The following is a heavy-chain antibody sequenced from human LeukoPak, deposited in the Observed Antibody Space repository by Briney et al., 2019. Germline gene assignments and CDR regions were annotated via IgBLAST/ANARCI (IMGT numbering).Heavy chain of an antibody. D-gene: IGHD1-26*01. CDR3: ARDYGSLAFHH. J-gene: IGHJ1*01. Sequence: GGSLRLSCAASGFTFNSYTMHWVRQAPDKGLEWVALISLDGSYKFYADSVKGRFTISRDNSKSTLYLQMSSLRHEDTAVYYCARDYGSLAFHHWGQGTLVTVSS. CDR2: ISLDGSYK. CDR1: GFTFNSYT. V-gene: IGHV3-30-3*01.